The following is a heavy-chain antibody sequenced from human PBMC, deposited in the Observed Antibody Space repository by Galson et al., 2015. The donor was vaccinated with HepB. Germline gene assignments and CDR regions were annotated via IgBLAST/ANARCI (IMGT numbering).Heavy chain of an antibody. Sequence: SLRLSCAASGFTFTNAWMSWVRQAPGKGLEWVGRIKSKTDGGTTDYPAPVKGRFIISRDDSKDTLYLQINSLKTEDTAIYYRTTDNYYDSSGYNAFDIWGQGTMVTVSS. CDR3: TTDNYYDSSGYNAFDI. V-gene: IGHV3-15*01. J-gene: IGHJ3*02. D-gene: IGHD3-22*01. CDR1: GFTFTNAW. CDR2: IKSKTDGGTT.